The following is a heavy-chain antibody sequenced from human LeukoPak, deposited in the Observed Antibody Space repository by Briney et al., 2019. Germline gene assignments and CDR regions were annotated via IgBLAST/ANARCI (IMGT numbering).Heavy chain of an antibody. CDR1: GFTFSDYY. CDR2: ISGGGTSI. D-gene: IGHD6-19*01. J-gene: IGHJ5*02. CDR3: ARDSSGWYHWFDP. Sequence: GGSLRLSCAASGFTFSDYYMSWIRQAPGKGLDWVSYISGGGTSIYYADSVKGRFTISRDNAKNSLYLQMSSLRAEDTAVYYCARDSSGWYHWFDPWGQGTLVTVSS. V-gene: IGHV3-11*04.